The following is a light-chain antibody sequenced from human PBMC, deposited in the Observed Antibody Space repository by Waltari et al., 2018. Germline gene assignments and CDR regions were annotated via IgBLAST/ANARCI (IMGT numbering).Light chain of an antibody. CDR2: WAS. CDR3: QQCYTFPYT. CDR1: QSVVFSSNNKNY. V-gene: IGKV4-1*01. Sequence: DIVLTQSPDSLAVSLGERATINCKSSQSVVFSSNNKNYLAWYQQKPGQPPKLLITWASTRESGVPDRFSGSGSETDFTLTISSLQAEDLAVYYCQQCYTFPYTFGQGTKLEIK. J-gene: IGKJ2*01.